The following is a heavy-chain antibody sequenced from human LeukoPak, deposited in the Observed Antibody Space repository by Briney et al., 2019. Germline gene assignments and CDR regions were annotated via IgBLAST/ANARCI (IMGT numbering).Heavy chain of an antibody. CDR2: INPNSGGT. Sequence: AASVKVSCKASGYTFTGYYMHWVRQAPGQGLEWMGWINPNSGGTNYAQKFQGRVTKTRDTSISTAYMELSRLRSDDTAVYYCARGGTDYDFWSGNHWFDPWGQGTLVTVSS. CDR1: GYTFTGYY. CDR3: ARGGTDYDFWSGNHWFDP. V-gene: IGHV1-2*02. D-gene: IGHD3-3*01. J-gene: IGHJ5*02.